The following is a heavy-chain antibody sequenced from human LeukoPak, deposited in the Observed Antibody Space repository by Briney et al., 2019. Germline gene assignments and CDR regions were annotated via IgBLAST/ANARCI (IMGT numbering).Heavy chain of an antibody. CDR2: INHSGST. J-gene: IGHJ6*03. V-gene: IGHV4-34*01. CDR3: ARGRVMWSIGYCSGGSCAGYCYMDV. D-gene: IGHD2-15*01. Sequence: PSETLSHTCGVYGGSFSGYYWSWIRQPPGKGLEWIGEINHSGSTNYNPSLKSRVTISVDTSKNPFSLKLSSVTAADTAVYHCARGRVMWSIGYCSGGSCAGYCYMDVWGKGTTVTVSS. CDR1: GGSFSGYY.